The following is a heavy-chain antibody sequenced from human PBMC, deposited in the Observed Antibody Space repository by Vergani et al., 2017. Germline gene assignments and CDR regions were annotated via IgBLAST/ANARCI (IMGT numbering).Heavy chain of an antibody. CDR2: ISPHTGRT. Sequence: QIQLVQSAAEVKKPGAALNVSCKASGYTFRNKDISWLRQAPGQGLEWMGSISPHTGRTNTAQQFQDRVIMTTDTSTSTAYLSLGTLTSDDTAVYFCARGGCSSTSCYRDNWFDPWGQGTLVTVSS. V-gene: IGHV1-18*01. CDR3: ARGGCSSTSCYRDNWFDP. D-gene: IGHD2-2*01. J-gene: IGHJ5*02. CDR1: GYTFRNKD.